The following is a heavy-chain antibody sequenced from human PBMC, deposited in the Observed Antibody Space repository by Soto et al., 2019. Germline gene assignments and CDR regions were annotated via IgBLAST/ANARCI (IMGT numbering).Heavy chain of an antibody. CDR2: INSDGSST. V-gene: IGHV3-74*01. CDR3: ARDPSNDFWSGYENTYFDY. CDR1: GFTFSSYW. D-gene: IGHD3-3*01. Sequence: PGGSLRLSCAASGFTFSSYWMHWVRQAPGKGLVWVSRINSDGSSTSYADSVKGRFTISRDNAKNTLYLQMNSLRAEDTAVYYCARDPSNDFWSGYENTYFDYWGQGTLVTVSS. J-gene: IGHJ4*02.